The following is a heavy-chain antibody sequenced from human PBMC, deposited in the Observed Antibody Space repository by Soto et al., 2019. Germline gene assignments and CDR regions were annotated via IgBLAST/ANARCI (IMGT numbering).Heavy chain of an antibody. CDR3: ARDSGYGIFDY. V-gene: IGHV1-18*01. CDR2: INAYNGNS. J-gene: IGHJ4*02. CDR1: GYSFTSYA. D-gene: IGHD5-12*01. Sequence: QVQLVQSGAEVKKPGASVKVSCKASGYSFTSYAISWVRQAPGQGLEWMGGINAYNGNSNYAQKLQGIVTMTTDTPTSTADMELKSLRSDDTAVYYCARDSGYGIFDYWGQGTLVTVSP.